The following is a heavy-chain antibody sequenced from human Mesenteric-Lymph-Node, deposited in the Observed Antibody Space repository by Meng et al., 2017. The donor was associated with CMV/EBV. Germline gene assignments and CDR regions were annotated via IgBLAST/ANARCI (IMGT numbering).Heavy chain of an antibody. D-gene: IGHD3-16*01. CDR2: FIPMLNIP. CDR1: GYTFTSYD. J-gene: IGHJ4*02. V-gene: IGHV1-69*10. Sequence: SVKVSCKASGYTFTSYDINWVRQATGQGLEWMGVFIPMLNIPNYAQTFQGRVTITADKSTNTAYMELRSLTSGDTAVYYCALLFGGVIEYWGQGTLVTVSS. CDR3: ALLFGGVIEY.